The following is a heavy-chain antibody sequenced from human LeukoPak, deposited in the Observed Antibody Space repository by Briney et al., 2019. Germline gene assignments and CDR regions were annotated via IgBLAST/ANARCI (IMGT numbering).Heavy chain of an antibody. V-gene: IGHV4-59*01. CDR3: ARGKTYYDISKDAFGI. Sequence: SETLSLTCTVSSGSISSYYWSWIRQPPGKGLEWIGYIYYSGSTNYNPSLKSRVTISVDTSKNQFSLKLSSVTAAGTAVYYCARGKTYYDISKDAFGIWGQGTMVTVSS. D-gene: IGHD3-22*01. J-gene: IGHJ3*02. CDR1: SGSISSYY. CDR2: IYYSGST.